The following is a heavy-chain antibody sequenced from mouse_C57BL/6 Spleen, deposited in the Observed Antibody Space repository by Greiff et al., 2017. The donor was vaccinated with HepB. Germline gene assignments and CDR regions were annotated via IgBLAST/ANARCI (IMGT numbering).Heavy chain of an antibody. D-gene: IGHD2-3*01. V-gene: IGHV1-64*01. Sequence: QVQLQQPGAELVKPGASVKLSCKASGYTFTSYWMHWVKQRPGQGLEWIGMIHPNSGSTNYNEKFKSKATLTVDKSSSTAYMQLSSLPSEDSAVYYCARNGYYSNWYFDDWGTGTTVTVSS. CDR1: GYTFTSYW. CDR2: IHPNSGST. CDR3: ARNGYYSNWYFDD. J-gene: IGHJ1*03.